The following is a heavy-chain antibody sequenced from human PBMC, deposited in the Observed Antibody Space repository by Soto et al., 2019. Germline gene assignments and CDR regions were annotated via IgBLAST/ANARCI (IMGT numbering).Heavy chain of an antibody. CDR1: GGSITRRSSY. V-gene: IGHV4-39*01. CDR2: FYDGNT. CDR3: TRHLVSGTISRGNWFDP. J-gene: IGHJ5*02. Sequence: ASETLSLTCIVSGGSITRRSSYWAWIRQPPGKGLEWVGTFYDGNTYHNPSLRSRITIAVDTSKNQFSLKLNSVAAADTAIYYCTRHLVSGTISRGNWFDPWGQGTLVTVSS. D-gene: IGHD3-9*01.